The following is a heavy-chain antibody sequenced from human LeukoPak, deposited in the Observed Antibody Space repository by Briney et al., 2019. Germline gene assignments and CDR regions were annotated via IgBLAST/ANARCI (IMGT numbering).Heavy chain of an antibody. J-gene: IGHJ4*02. CDR3: ARAKQWQDY. Sequence: GGSLRLSCAASGFTFSSYGMPWVRQAPGKGLEWVAVISYDGSNKYYADSVKGRFTISRDNSKNTLYLQMNSLRAEDTAVYYCARAKQWQDYWGQGTLVTVSS. D-gene: IGHD6-19*01. CDR1: GFTFSSYG. CDR2: ISYDGSNK. V-gene: IGHV3-30*03.